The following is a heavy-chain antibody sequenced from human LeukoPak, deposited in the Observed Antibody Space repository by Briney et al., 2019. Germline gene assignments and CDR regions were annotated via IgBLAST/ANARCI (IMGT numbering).Heavy chain of an antibody. Sequence: AASVRVSCKASGGTFSSYAISWVRQAPGQGLEWMGGIIPIFGTANYAQKFQGRVTITADESTSTAYMELSSLRSEDTAVYYCARDPYYYGSGSLYGMDVWGQGTTVTVSS. CDR1: GGTFSSYA. J-gene: IGHJ6*02. CDR3: ARDPYYYGSGSLYGMDV. V-gene: IGHV1-69*13. D-gene: IGHD3-10*01. CDR2: IIPIFGTA.